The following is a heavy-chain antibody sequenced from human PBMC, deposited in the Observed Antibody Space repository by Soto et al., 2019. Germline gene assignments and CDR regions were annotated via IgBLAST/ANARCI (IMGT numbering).Heavy chain of an antibody. D-gene: IGHD2-2*01. J-gene: IGHJ6*02. CDR3: ARVDIVVVPAAMGSRGYYYYGMDV. CDR2: INPNSGGT. CDR1: GYTFTGYY. V-gene: IGHV1-2*04. Sequence: ASVKVSCKASGYTFTGYYMHWVREAPGQGLEWMGWINPNSGGTNYAQKFQGWVTMTRDTSISTAYMELSSLRSEDTAVYYCARVDIVVVPAAMGSRGYYYYGMDVWGQGTTVTVSS.